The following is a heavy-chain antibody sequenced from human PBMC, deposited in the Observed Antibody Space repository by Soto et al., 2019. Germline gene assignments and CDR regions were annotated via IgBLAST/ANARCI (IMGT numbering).Heavy chain of an antibody. Sequence: PGGSLRLSCAASGFTFSSYSMNWVRQAPGKGLEWVSSISSSSSYIYYADSVKGRFTISRDNAKNSLYLQMNSLRAEDTAVYYCARDLGYYESSGYFDYWGQGTLVTVSS. CDR2: ISSSSSYI. V-gene: IGHV3-21*01. CDR3: ARDLGYYESSGYFDY. J-gene: IGHJ4*02. D-gene: IGHD3-22*01. CDR1: GFTFSSYS.